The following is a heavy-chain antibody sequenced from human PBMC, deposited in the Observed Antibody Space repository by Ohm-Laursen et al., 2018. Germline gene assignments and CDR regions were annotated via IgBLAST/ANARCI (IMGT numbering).Heavy chain of an antibody. V-gene: IGHV5-51*01. J-gene: IGHJ6*02. Sequence: ESLRISCKGSGYSFTTYWIAWVRQMPGKGLEWMGIIFPTDSDTRYNPSFEGQVTISADKSISTAYLQCSSLKASDTGMYYCARVGRSDYGMDVWGQGTTVTVSS. CDR2: IFPTDSDT. CDR3: ARVGRSDYGMDV. CDR1: GYSFTTYW. D-gene: IGHD1-26*01.